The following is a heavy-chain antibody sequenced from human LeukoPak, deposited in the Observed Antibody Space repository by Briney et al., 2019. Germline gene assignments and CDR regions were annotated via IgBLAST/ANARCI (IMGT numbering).Heavy chain of an antibody. Sequence: SETLSLTCAVYGGSFSGYYWSWIRQPPGKGLEWIGEINHSGSTNYNPSLKSRVTISVDTFKNQFSLKLSSVTAADTAVYYCARGRFYDGYYGSGRRWFDPWGQGTLVTVSS. CDR2: INHSGST. D-gene: IGHD3-10*01. J-gene: IGHJ5*02. CDR1: GGSFSGYY. CDR3: ARGRFYDGYYGSGRRWFDP. V-gene: IGHV4-34*01.